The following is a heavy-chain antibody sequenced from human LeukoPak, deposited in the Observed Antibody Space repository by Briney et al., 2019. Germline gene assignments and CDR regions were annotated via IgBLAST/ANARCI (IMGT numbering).Heavy chain of an antibody. CDR1: GFTVSSNY. D-gene: IGHD3-10*01. V-gene: IGHV3-66*01. J-gene: IGHJ4*02. CDR3: ARAVAAARGVNYFDY. CDR2: IYSGGST. Sequence: GGSLRLSCAASGFTVSSNYMSWVRQAPGKGLEWVSVIYSGGSTYYADSVKGRFTISRDSSKNTLYLQMNSLRAEDTAVYYCARAVAAARGVNYFDYWGQGTLVTVSS.